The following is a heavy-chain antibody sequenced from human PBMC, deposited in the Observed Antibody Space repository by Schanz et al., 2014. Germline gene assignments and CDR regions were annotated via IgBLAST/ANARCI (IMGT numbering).Heavy chain of an antibody. CDR1: GFTFSDYS. CDR3: ARGQSSGFSYAEMAFDL. D-gene: IGHD3-22*01. Sequence: EVQLVESGGDFVQPGGSLRLSCEVSGFTFSDYSMTWVRQPPGKGLEWVSYISGNSIFTYNAKSVRGRFTISRDNAKNSLYRQMNRLRDDDTAIYYCARGQSSGFSYAEMAFDLWGRGTRVSVSS. CDR2: ISGNSIFT. V-gene: IGHV3-48*02. J-gene: IGHJ2*01.